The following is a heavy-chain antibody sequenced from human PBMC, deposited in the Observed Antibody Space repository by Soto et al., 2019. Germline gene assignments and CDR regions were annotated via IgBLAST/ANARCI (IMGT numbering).Heavy chain of an antibody. CDR2: IYYTGST. D-gene: IGHD3-16*01. V-gene: IGHV4-59*01. Sequence: SETLSLTCTVSGGSISSYYWIWIRQPPGQGLEWIGYIYYTGSTNYNPSLKSRVTISLDTSKTQFSLKLNSVTAADTAVYYCARGGNISAGVKEVWGKGTTVTVSS. CDR1: GGSISSYY. CDR3: ARGGNISAGVKEV. J-gene: IGHJ6*04.